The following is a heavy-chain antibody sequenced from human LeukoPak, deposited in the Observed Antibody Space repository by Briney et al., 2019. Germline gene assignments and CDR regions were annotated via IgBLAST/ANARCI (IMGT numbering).Heavy chain of an antibody. CDR1: GFTVSSNY. CDR3: AKGGSGWPLDY. V-gene: IGHV3-23*01. CDR2: ISGSGGST. D-gene: IGHD6-19*01. Sequence: PGGSLRLSCAASGFTVSSNYMSWVRQAPGKGLEWVSAISGSGGSTYYADSVKGRFTISRDNSKNTLYLQMNSLRAEDTAVYYCAKGGSGWPLDYWGQGTLVTVSS. J-gene: IGHJ4*02.